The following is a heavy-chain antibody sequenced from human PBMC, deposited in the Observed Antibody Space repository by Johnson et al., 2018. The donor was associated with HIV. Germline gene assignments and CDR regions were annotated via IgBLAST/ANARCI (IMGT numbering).Heavy chain of an antibody. CDR3: AKDMVVRENGAFDI. D-gene: IGHD3-10*01. V-gene: IGHV3-74*01. J-gene: IGHJ3*02. CDR1: GFTFNTYW. CDR2: INSDGGST. Sequence: VQLVESGGGLVQPGGSQRISCAVSGFTFNTYWMHWVRQAPGKGLVWVARINSDGGSTSYVDSVKGRFTISRDNARNTLYLQMNSLRAEDTALYYCAKDMVVRENGAFDIWGQGTMVTVSS.